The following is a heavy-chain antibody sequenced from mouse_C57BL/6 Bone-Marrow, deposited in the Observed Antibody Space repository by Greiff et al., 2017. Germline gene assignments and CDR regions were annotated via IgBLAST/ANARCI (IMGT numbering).Heavy chain of an antibody. Sequence: EVQLQQSGPELVKPGASVKIPCKASGYTFTDYNMDWVKQSHGKSLEWIGDINPNNGGTIYNQKFKGKATLTVDKSSSTAYMELRSLTSEDTAVYYCARSGDSSGLAWFAYWGQGTLVTVSA. CDR3: ARSGDSSGLAWFAY. J-gene: IGHJ3*01. CDR2: INPNNGGT. CDR1: GYTFTDYN. V-gene: IGHV1-18*01. D-gene: IGHD3-2*02.